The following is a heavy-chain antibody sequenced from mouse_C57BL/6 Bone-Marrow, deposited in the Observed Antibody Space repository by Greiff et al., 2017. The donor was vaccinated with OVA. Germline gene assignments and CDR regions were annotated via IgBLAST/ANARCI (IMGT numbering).Heavy chain of an antibody. CDR3: ARDYYGSSSFFDY. V-gene: IGHV1-20*01. CDR1: GYSFTGYF. CDR2: INPYNGDT. D-gene: IGHD1-1*01. Sequence: EVKLQESGPELVKPGDSVKISCKASGYSFTGYFMNWVMQSHGKSLEWIGRINPYNGDTFYNQKFKGKATLTVDKSSSTAHMELRSLTSEDSAVYYCARDYYGSSSFFDYWGQGTTLTVSS. J-gene: IGHJ2*01.